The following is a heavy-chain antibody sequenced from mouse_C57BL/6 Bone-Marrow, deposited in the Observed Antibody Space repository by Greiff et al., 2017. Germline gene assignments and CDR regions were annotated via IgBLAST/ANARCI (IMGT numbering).Heavy chain of an antibody. CDR1: GYTFTSYW. CDR3: AREGYSNYEMDY. CDR2: IDPSDSYT. J-gene: IGHJ4*01. D-gene: IGHD2-5*01. Sequence: QVQLQQPGAELVMPGASVKLSCKASGYTFTSYWMHWVKQRPGQGLEWIGEIDPSDSYTNYNQKFKGKSTLTVDKSFSTAYMQLSSLTSEDSAVYYCAREGYSNYEMDYWGQGTSVTVSS. V-gene: IGHV1-69*01.